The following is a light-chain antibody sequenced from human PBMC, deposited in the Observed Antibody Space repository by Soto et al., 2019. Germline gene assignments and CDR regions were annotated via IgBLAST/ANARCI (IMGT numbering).Light chain of an antibody. CDR1: SSDVGGYNY. CDR3: TSYTSSITLV. Sequence: QSALTQPASVSGSPGQSITISCTGTSSDVGGYNYVSWYQQHPGKAPKLMIYDVSNRPSGVSNRFSGSKSGNTASLSISGLQAEDGADYYCTSYTSSITLVFGGGPKLTVL. J-gene: IGLJ2*01. V-gene: IGLV2-14*03. CDR2: DVS.